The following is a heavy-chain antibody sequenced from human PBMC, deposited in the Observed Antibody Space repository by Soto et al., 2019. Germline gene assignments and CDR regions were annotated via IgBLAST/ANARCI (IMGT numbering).Heavy chain of an antibody. Sequence: GGSLRLSCAASGFTFSSYAMSWVRQAPGKGLEWVSAISGSGGSTYYADSVKGRFTISRDNSKNTLYLQMNSLRAEDTAVYYCAKVSSGYCSGCSCSPRAFDIWGQGTMVTVSS. V-gene: IGHV3-23*01. CDR1: GFTFSSYA. CDR2: ISGSGGST. CDR3: AKVSSGYCSGCSCSPRAFDI. D-gene: IGHD2-15*01. J-gene: IGHJ3*02.